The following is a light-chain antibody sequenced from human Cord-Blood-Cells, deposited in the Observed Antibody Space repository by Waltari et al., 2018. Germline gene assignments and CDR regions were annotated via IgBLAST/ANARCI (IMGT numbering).Light chain of an antibody. CDR3: QQYDNLPFT. Sequence: DIQMTQSPSSLSASVGDRVTITCQASQDISKYLNSYQQNPVKATKLLIYDASNLETGVPSRFSGSGSGTDFTFTISSLQPEDIATYYCQQYDNLPFTFGPGTKVDIK. V-gene: IGKV1-33*01. J-gene: IGKJ3*01. CDR2: DAS. CDR1: QDISKY.